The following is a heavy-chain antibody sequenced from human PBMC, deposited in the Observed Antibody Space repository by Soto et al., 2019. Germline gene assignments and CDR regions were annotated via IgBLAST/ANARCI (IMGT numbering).Heavy chain of an antibody. V-gene: IGHV1-69*02. CDR1: GGTFSSYT. Sequence: QVQLVQSGAEVKKPGSSVKVSCKASGGTFSSYTISWVRQAPGQGLEWMGRIIPILGIANYAQKFQGRVTITADKSTSTAYMELSSLRSEDTAVYYCARMSVWSAEGYWFDPWGQGTLVTVSS. CDR3: ARMSVWSAEGYWFDP. CDR2: IIPILGIA. D-gene: IGHD3-3*01. J-gene: IGHJ5*02.